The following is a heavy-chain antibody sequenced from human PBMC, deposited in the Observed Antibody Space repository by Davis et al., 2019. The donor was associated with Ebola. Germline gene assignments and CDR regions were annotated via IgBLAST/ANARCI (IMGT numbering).Heavy chain of an antibody. CDR2: MNPNSGNT. J-gene: IGHJ4*02. D-gene: IGHD5-12*01. CDR3: ARERYSGYDDFDY. Sequence: ASVKVSCKASGYTFTSYDINWVRQATGQGLEWMGWMNPNSGNTNYAQKLQGRVTMTTDTSTSTAYMELRSLRSDDTAVYYCARERYSGYDDFDYWGQGTLVTVSS. V-gene: IGHV1-18*01. CDR1: GYTFTSYD.